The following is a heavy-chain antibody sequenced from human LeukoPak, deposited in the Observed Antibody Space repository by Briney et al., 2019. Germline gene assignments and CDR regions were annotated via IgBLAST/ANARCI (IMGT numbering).Heavy chain of an antibody. CDR3: ASDFRVGVLYAFDL. V-gene: IGHV1-24*01. D-gene: IGHD3-10*01. CDR1: GYTLTELS. Sequence: ASVKVSCKVSGYTLTELSIHWVRQAHGKGLEWMGGFPREDGERIYAQSFQGRLTMTEDSSTDTAYMELSGLRPEDTAVYFCASDFRVGVLYAFDLWGQGTVVTVS. J-gene: IGHJ3*01. CDR2: FPREDGER.